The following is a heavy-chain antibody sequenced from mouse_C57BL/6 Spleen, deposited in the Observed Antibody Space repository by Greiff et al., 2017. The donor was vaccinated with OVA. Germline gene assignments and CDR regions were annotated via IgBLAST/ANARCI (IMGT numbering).Heavy chain of an antibody. V-gene: IGHV5-9-1*02. D-gene: IGHD3-3*01. CDR2: ISSGGDYI. CDR3: TREGGRGAWFAY. Sequence: EVQLVESGEGLVKPGGSLKLSCAASGFTFSSYAMSWVRQTPEKRLEWVAYISSGGDYIYYADTVKGRFTISRDNARNTLYLQMSSLKSEDTAMYYCTREGGRGAWFAYWGQGTLVTVSA. CDR1: GFTFSSYA. J-gene: IGHJ3*01.